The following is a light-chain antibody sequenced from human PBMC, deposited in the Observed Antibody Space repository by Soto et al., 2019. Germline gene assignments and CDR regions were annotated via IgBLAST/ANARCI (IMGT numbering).Light chain of an antibody. CDR2: SAS. Sequence: DIQMTQSPSFVSASVGDRVAITCRASQGIRTWLAWYQQKPGKAPQLLIYSASSLRSGVPSRFSGSGSGTDFTLTISSLQPEDFATYYCQQANSFPWTFGQGTKVEVE. CDR3: QQANSFPWT. V-gene: IGKV1-12*02. CDR1: QGIRTW. J-gene: IGKJ1*01.